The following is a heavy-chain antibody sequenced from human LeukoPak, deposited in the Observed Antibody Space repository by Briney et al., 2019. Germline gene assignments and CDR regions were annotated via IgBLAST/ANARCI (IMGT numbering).Heavy chain of an antibody. CDR1: GGPLNGYY. D-gene: IGHD4-17*01. CDR3: ARHVYGEGMVV. Sequence: PSETLSLACTVSGGPLNGYYWGWIRQPPGKGLECIGYIHSSEGTAHNASLKSRLTISLDTSKNQFPLTLSSVTAADTAVYYCARHVYGEGMVVWGKGTTVTVSS. V-gene: IGHV4-59*08. J-gene: IGHJ6*04. CDR2: IHSSEGT.